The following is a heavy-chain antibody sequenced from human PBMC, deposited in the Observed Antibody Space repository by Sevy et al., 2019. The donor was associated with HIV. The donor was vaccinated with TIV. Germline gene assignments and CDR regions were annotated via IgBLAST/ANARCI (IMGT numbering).Heavy chain of an antibody. CDR3: ARVSRGVYYCHYGMDV. J-gene: IGHJ6*02. D-gene: IGHD3-10*01. Sequence: GGSLRLSCAASGFTFSSYAMHWVRQAPGKGLEWVAVISYDGSNKYYADSVKGRFTISRDNSKNALYLQMNSLRAEDTAVYYCARVSRGVYYCHYGMDVWGQGTTVTVSS. V-gene: IGHV3-30-3*01. CDR1: GFTFSSYA. CDR2: ISYDGSNK.